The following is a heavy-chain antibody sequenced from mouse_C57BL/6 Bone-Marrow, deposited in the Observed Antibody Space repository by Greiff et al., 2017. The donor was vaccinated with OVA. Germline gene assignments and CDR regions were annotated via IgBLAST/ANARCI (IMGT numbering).Heavy chain of an antibody. J-gene: IGHJ4*01. Sequence: VQLQQSGAGLVKPGASVKLSCKASGYTFTSYWMQWVKQRPGQGLEWIGEIDPSDSYTNYNQKFKGKATLTVDTSSSTAYMQLSSLTSEDSAVYYCAREIITTVVATNYYAMDYWGQGTSVTVSS. V-gene: IGHV1-50*01. CDR2: IDPSDSYT. CDR1: GYTFTSYW. D-gene: IGHD1-1*01. CDR3: AREIITTVVATNYYAMDY.